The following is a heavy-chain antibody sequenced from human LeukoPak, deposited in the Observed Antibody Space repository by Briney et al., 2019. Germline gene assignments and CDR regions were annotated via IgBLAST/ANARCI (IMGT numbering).Heavy chain of an antibody. CDR2: IRYDGTNK. CDR1: GFIFNNYG. V-gene: IGHV3-30*02. D-gene: IGHD5-18*01. CDR3: VKGRRRGYAYGTLES. J-gene: IGHJ4*02. Sequence: GGSLRLSCAASGFIFNNYGMHWVRQAPGRGLEWVAFIRYDGTNKYYADSVKGRFTISRDNNKNSLYLQMNGLRTDDTGLYYCVKGRRRGYAYGTLESWGQGTLVTVSS.